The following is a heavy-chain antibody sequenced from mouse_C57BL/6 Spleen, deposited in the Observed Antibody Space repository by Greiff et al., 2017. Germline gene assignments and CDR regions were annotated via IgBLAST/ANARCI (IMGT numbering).Heavy chain of an antibody. J-gene: IGHJ3*01. Sequence: VQLQQPGAELVKPGASVKLSCKASGYTFTSYWMHWVKQRPGQGLEWIGMIHPNSGSTNYNEKFKSKATLTVDKSSSTASMQLSSLTSEDSAVYYCARYDYSNYVWFAYWGQGTLVTVSA. CDR1: GYTFTSYW. D-gene: IGHD2-5*01. CDR3: ARYDYSNYVWFAY. V-gene: IGHV1-64*01. CDR2: IHPNSGST.